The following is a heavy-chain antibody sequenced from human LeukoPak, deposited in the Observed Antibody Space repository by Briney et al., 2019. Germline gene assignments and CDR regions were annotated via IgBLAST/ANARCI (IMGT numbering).Heavy chain of an antibody. CDR3: ARISRGYCSSTSCHILEWNWFDP. D-gene: IGHD2-2*02. CDR2: INPNRGGT. J-gene: IGHJ5*02. Sequence: ASLKVSCKASGYTFTRYYMYSVRQAPGHGLEWVGWINPNRGGTNYAQKFQGRVTMLRETSISTAYMELRRLRSDDTAVYYCARISRGYCSSTSCHILEWNWFDPWGQGTLVTVST. CDR1: GYTFTRYY. V-gene: IGHV1-2*02.